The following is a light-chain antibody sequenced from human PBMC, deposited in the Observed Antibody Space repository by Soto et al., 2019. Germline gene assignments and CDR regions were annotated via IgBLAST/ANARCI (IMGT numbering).Light chain of an antibody. CDR2: EVS. CDR3: SSYTSSRTYV. J-gene: IGLJ1*01. V-gene: IGLV2-18*02. Sequence: QSALTQPPSVSGSPGQSVTSSCTGTSSDVGNYNRVSWYQQPPGTAPKVIIYEVSNRPSGVPDRFSGSKSGNTASLTISGLQAEDEADYYCSSYTSSRTYVFGTGTKVTVL. CDR1: SSDVGNYNR.